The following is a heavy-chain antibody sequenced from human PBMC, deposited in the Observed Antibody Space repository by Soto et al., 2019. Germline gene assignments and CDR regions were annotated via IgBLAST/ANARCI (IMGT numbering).Heavy chain of an antibody. CDR2: ISSSSSTI. CDR1: GFTFSNYP. CDR3: ARLQDFWSGYSPDY. V-gene: IGHV3-48*01. J-gene: IGHJ4*02. Sequence: GGSLRLSCAASGFTFSNYPMNWVRQAPGKGLEWVSYISSSSSTIYYADSVKGRFTISRDNAKNSLYLQLNILRAEDTAVYYCARLQDFWSGYSPDYWGQGTLVTVSS. D-gene: IGHD3-3*01.